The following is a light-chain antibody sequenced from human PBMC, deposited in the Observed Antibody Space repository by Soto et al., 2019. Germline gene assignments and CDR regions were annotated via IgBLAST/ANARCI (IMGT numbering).Light chain of an antibody. Sequence: DIQMTQSPSSLSASVGDRVTITCRASQSISSYLNWYQQKPGKAPKLLIYAASSLQSGVPSRFSGSGSGTDFTLTISSLQPEDFATYYCQQRYSTRMSTFGQGTKLEIK. V-gene: IGKV1-39*01. CDR3: QQRYSTRMST. CDR1: QSISSY. J-gene: IGKJ2*01. CDR2: AAS.